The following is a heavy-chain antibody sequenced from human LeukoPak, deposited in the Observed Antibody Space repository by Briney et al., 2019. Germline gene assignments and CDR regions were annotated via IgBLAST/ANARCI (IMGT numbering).Heavy chain of an antibody. CDR3: ARDFGEMPNY. CDR1: GYTXTRXY. D-gene: IGHD5-24*01. J-gene: IGHJ4*02. Sequence: ASVKVSCKASGYTXTRXYXXXXXXXXGQXXXXMGIIDPSGGSTSYAQNFQGGVTMTRDATTSTVYLELSSLRSEDTAVYYCARDFGEMPNYWGQGTLVTVSS. V-gene: IGHV1-46*01. CDR2: IDPSGGST.